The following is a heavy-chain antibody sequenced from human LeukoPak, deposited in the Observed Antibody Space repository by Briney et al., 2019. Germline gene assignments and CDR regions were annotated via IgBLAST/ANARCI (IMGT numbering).Heavy chain of an antibody. Sequence: PSETLSLTCTVSGGSITSSIYYWGWIRQPPGKGLEWIGSIYFSGSSYYNPSLKSRVTISADTSKNQFSLRLNSMTAADTAVYYCARQTRRSSSNDSGYWGQGTLVTVSS. CDR2: IYFSGSS. D-gene: IGHD2-2*01. CDR1: GGSITSSIYY. J-gene: IGHJ4*02. CDR3: ARQTRRSSSNDSGY. V-gene: IGHV4-39*01.